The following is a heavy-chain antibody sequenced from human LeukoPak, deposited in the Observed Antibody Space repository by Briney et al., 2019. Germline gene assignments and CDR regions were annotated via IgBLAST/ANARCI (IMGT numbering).Heavy chain of an antibody. CDR3: ARSPIYCSGGSCYSGGNWFDP. J-gene: IGHJ5*02. D-gene: IGHD2-15*01. V-gene: IGHV1-2*06. Sequence: ASVKVSCKASGYTFTGYYMHWVRQAPGQGLEWMGRINPNSGGANYAQKFQGRVTMTRDTSISTAYMELSRLRSEDTAVYYCARSPIYCSGGSCYSGGNWFDPWGQGTLVTVSS. CDR2: INPNSGGA. CDR1: GYTFTGYY.